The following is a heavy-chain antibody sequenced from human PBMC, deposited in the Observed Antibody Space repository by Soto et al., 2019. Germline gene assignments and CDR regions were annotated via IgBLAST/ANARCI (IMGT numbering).Heavy chain of an antibody. CDR2: IFPAPSAT. Sequence: GEPQKVSCKASGGKSINYWIGWMSTKNGTALQSMGIIFPAPSATRYTPSFHRHVTLSADRSISTAYLQWSSLKASYTPMYSCARVNNYSSPLKGRFDPWGQGPMVTVSS. D-gene: IGHD4-4*01. CDR1: GGKSINYW. J-gene: IGHJ5*02. V-gene: IGHV5-51*01. CDR3: ARVNNYSSPLKGRFDP.